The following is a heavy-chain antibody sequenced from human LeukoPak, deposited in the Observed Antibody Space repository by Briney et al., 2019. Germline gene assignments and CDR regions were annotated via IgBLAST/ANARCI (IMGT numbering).Heavy chain of an antibody. CDR2: IYHSGST. V-gene: IGHV4-38-2*02. Sequence: SETLSLTCTVSGYSISSGYYWGWIRQPPGKGLEWIGSIYHSGSTYYNPSLKSRVTISVDTSKNQFSLKLSSVTAADTAVYYCARDLPTASWGQGTLVTVSS. CDR3: ARDLPTAS. D-gene: IGHD6-25*01. CDR1: GYSISSGYY. J-gene: IGHJ5*02.